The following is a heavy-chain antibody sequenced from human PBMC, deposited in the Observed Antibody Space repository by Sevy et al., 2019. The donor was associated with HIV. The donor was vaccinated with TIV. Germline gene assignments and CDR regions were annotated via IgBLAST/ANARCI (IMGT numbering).Heavy chain of an antibody. V-gene: IGHV1-18*01. CDR3: VRDRCSSTSCYHNWFDP. CDR1: GYTFTSYG. J-gene: IGHJ5*02. Sequence: ASVKVSCKASGYTFTSYGISWVRQAPGQGLEWMGWISAYNGNTNYAQKLQGRVTMTTDTSTSTAYMELRSLRSDDTAVYYCVRDRCSSTSCYHNWFDPWGQGTLVTVSS. CDR2: ISAYNGNT. D-gene: IGHD2-2*01.